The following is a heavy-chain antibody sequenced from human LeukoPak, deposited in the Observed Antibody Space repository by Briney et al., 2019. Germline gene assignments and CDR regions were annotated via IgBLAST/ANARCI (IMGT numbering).Heavy chain of an antibody. J-gene: IGHJ4*02. D-gene: IGHD2-2*02. CDR3: ASHPIRSNPP. CDR1: GFTFSSYT. CDR2: ISSSSRYI. V-gene: IGHV3-21*01. Sequence: PGGSLRLSCAASGFTFSSYTMNWVRQAPGKGLEWVSSISSSSRYIYYADSVKGRFTISRDNAKNSLYLQMNSLRAEDTAVYYCASHPIRSNPPWGQGTLVTVSS.